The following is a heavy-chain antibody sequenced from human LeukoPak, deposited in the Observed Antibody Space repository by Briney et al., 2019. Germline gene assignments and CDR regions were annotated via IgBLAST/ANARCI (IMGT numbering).Heavy chain of an antibody. J-gene: IGHJ4*02. Sequence: PGRSLRLSCAASGSTFSSYGMNWVRQAPGKGLEWVAVISYDGSNKYYADSVKGRFTISRDNSKNTLYLQMNGLRAEDTADYYCANRMGPSIAATDLDYWGQGTLVTVSS. CDR3: ANRMGPSIAATDLDY. CDR2: ISYDGSNK. D-gene: IGHD6-13*01. CDR1: GSTFSSYG. V-gene: IGHV3-30*18.